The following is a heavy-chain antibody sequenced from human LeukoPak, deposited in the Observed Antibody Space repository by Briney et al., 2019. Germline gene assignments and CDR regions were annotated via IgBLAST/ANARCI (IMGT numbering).Heavy chain of an antibody. CDR3: ASEPYGSGSFLGAFDI. CDR1: GGSISSSSAY. J-gene: IGHJ3*02. CDR2: IYYSKNT. V-gene: IGHV4-39*01. Sequence: SETLSLTCTVSGGSISSSSAYWGWIRQPPGKGLEWIGSIYYSKNTYYNPSLKSRVTISIDTSKNQFSLKLSSVTAADTAVYYCASEPYGSGSFLGAFDIWGQGTMVTVSS. D-gene: IGHD3-10*01.